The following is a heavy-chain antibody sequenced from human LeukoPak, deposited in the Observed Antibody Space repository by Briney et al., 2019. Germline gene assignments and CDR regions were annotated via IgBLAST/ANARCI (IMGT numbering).Heavy chain of an antibody. Sequence: GASVKVSCKASGGTFSSYAISWVRQAPGQGLEWMGRIIPILGIANYAQKFQGRVTITADKSTSTAYMELSSLRSEDTAVYYCARVPSSGSGYSGYRLSPLDYWGQGTLVTVSS. CDR3: ARVPSSGSGYSGYRLSPLDY. CDR1: GGTFSSYA. D-gene: IGHD5-12*01. V-gene: IGHV1-69*04. J-gene: IGHJ4*02. CDR2: IIPILGIA.